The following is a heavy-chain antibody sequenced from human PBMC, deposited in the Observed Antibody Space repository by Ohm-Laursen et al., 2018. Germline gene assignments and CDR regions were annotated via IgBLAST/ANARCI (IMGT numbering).Heavy chain of an antibody. CDR3: ARALGGYPISYYYGMDV. V-gene: IGHV4-59*11. Sequence: TLSLTCTVPGGSFTGHYWSWIRQPPGKGLEWIGHISYTGYTSYKSSLKSRVTISLDTSRKHFSLRLTSLAAADTAVYYCARALGGYPISYYYGMDVWGQGTTVTVSS. D-gene: IGHD7-27*01. CDR1: GGSFTGHY. CDR2: ISYTGYT. J-gene: IGHJ6*02.